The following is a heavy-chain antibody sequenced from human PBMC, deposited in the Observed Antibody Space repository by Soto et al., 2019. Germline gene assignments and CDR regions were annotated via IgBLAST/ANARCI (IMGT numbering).Heavy chain of an antibody. Sequence: QITLKESGPPPVKPTQTLTLTCTFSGFSLTTRAVGVGWIRQPPGKALEWLAFIYWNDNEYYSPSLKSRLTITKDTAKNQVVLTMTNTDPVDTATYYCAHGSGWLFDYWGQGTLVTVSA. J-gene: IGHJ4*02. CDR2: IYWNDNE. CDR1: GFSLTTRAVG. V-gene: IGHV2-5*01. CDR3: AHGSGWLFDY. D-gene: IGHD6-19*01.